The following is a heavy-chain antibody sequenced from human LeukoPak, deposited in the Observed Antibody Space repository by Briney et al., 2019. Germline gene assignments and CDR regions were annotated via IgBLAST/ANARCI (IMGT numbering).Heavy chain of an antibody. J-gene: IGHJ6*03. Sequence: PSETLSLTCTVSGGSISSYYWTWIRQPAGKGLEWIGRIYSSGNTNYNPSLNSRVTISIDMSKNQFSLKLSSVTAADTAVYYCSGXXXXGYYXXXXXDXXXKXTTVTVSS. CDR3: SGXXXXGYYXXXXXDX. V-gene: IGHV4-4*07. CDR2: IYSSGNT. CDR1: GGSISSYY.